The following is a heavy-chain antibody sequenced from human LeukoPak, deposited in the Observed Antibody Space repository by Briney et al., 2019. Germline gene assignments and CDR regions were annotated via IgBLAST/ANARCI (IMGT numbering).Heavy chain of an antibody. J-gene: IGHJ4*02. Sequence: PSETLSLTCTVSGGSISSGGYYWSWIRQHPGKGLEWIGYIYYSGSTYYNPSLKSRVTISVDTSKNQFSLKLSSVTAADTAVYYCARVGRYYYDSSGYYFDYWGQGTLVTVSP. CDR3: ARVGRYYYDSSGYYFDY. CDR2: IYYSGST. CDR1: GGSISSGGYY. V-gene: IGHV4-31*03. D-gene: IGHD3-22*01.